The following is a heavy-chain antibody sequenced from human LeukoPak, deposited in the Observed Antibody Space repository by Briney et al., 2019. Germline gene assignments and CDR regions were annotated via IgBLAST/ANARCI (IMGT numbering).Heavy chain of an antibody. CDR1: GGSISSSSYY. J-gene: IGHJ4*02. V-gene: IGHV4-39*01. Sequence: TSETLSLTCTVSGGSISSSSYYWGWIRQPPGKGLEWIGSIYYSGSTYYNPSHKSRVTISVDTSKNQFSLKLSSVTAADTAVYYCARQLGYCSGGSCYPLDYWGQGTLVTVSS. CDR3: ARQLGYCSGGSCYPLDY. D-gene: IGHD2-15*01. CDR2: IYYSGST.